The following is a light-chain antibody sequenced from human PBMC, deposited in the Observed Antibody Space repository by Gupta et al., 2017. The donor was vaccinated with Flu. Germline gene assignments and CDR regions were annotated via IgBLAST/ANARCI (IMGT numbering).Light chain of an antibody. Sequence: EIVLSQSPCTLSLSPGERATLSCRASQSVSSSSLAWYQQKPGQAPRLLIYGASRRASGIPYRFSGSGSGTDFTLTISRLEPEDFAVYYCQQDGSSPLTFGGGTKVEIK. CDR1: QSVSSSS. J-gene: IGKJ4*01. CDR2: GAS. V-gene: IGKV3-20*01. CDR3: QQDGSSPLT.